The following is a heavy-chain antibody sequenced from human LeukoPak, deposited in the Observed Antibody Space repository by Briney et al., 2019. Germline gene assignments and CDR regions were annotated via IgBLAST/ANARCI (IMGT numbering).Heavy chain of an antibody. V-gene: IGHV1-3*01. CDR2: INADKGDT. D-gene: IGHD1-26*01. CDR3: ARDRHLRRYSGSYYGMDI. J-gene: IGHJ6*02. CDR1: GYTFTSHA. Sequence: ASVKVSCKISGYTFTSHAMHWVRQAPGQRLEWMGWINADKGDTKYSQRFQDRVTITRDTSASTAYMELSSLRPEDTAVYYCARDRHLRRYSGSYYGMDIWGQGTTVTVSS.